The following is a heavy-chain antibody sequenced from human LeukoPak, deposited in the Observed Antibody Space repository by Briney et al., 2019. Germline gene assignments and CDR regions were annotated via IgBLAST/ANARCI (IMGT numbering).Heavy chain of an antibody. D-gene: IGHD3-10*01. J-gene: IGHJ4*02. CDR1: GGSVSSGDYY. V-gene: IGHV4-31*03. Sequence: TLSLTCTVSGGSVSSGDYYWSWIRQHAGKDLEWIGYIYNSGSTYYNPSLQSRVTISVDTSKNQFSLKLTSVTAADTAVYYCANMGGEKFDHWGRGTLVTVSS. CDR2: IYNSGST. CDR3: ANMGGEKFDH.